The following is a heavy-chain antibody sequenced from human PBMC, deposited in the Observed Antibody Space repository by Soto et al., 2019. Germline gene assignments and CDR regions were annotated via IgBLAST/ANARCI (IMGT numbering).Heavy chain of an antibody. CDR1: GFTFSSYA. CDR2: ISSVGGST. J-gene: IGHJ4*02. D-gene: IGHD3-3*01. CDR3: TKDREFTYYDLWSGYYAFDS. V-gene: IGHV3-23*01. Sequence: EVHLLESGGGLVLPGVSLRLSCAGSGFTFSSYAMSWVRQAPGKGLEWVSAISSVGGSTYYADSVKGRFIISRDNSENTLHLQVNSLRAEDTAIYYCTKDREFTYYDLWSGYYAFDSWGQGTLVTVSS.